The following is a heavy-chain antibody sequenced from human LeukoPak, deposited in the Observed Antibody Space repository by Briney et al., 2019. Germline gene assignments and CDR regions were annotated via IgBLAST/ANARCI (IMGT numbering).Heavy chain of an antibody. CDR1: GFTFSNSA. D-gene: IGHD5-24*01. V-gene: IGHV1-58*01. Sequence: RASVKVSCKTSGFTFSNSAVQWVRQARGQRLEWIGWIVVGSGNTNYAQKFRERVTISRDMSTSTAYMELRSLRSDDTAVYYCAADNQQITVWGQGTLVTVSS. CDR2: IVVGSGNT. J-gene: IGHJ4*02. CDR3: AADNQQITV.